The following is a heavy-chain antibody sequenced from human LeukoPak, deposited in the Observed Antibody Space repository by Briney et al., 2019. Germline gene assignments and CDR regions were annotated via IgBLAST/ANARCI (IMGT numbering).Heavy chain of an antibody. V-gene: IGHV3-30-3*01. D-gene: IGHD6-19*01. CDR2: ISYDGSNK. CDR3: ATVRGSDWYMDY. CDR1: GFTFSSYA. J-gene: IGHJ4*02. Sequence: GRSLRLSCAASGFTFSSYAMHWVRQAPGKGLEWVAVISYDGSNKYYADSVKGRFTISRDNSKNTLYLQMNSLRAEDTAVYYCATVRGSDWYMDYWGQGTLVTVSS.